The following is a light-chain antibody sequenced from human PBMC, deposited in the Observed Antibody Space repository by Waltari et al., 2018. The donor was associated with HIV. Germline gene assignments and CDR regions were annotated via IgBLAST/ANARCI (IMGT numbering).Light chain of an antibody. Sequence: QSALTQPRSVSGSPGQSVTISCTGTISTVGAYTYVSWYQVHPGKPPKVIIYHSSPRPSGVPGRFSGSRSGNTASLTISGLRAEDEAEYYCCSYAGLYKYVFGTGTEVTVL. CDR3: CSYAGLYKYV. V-gene: IGLV2-11*01. CDR2: HSS. J-gene: IGLJ1*01. CDR1: ISTVGAYTY.